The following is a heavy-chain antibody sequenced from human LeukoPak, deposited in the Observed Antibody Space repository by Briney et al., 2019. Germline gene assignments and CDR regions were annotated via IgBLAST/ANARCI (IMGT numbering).Heavy chain of an antibody. D-gene: IGHD6-13*01. J-gene: IGHJ5*02. CDR1: GFTFSSYS. Sequence: GGSLRLSCAASGFTFSSYSMSWVRQAPGKGLEWVSSISSSSYIYYADSVKGRFTISRDNSKNTLYLQMNSLRAEDTAVYYCAKGHSSSWAAWGQGTLVTVSS. CDR3: AKGHSSSWAA. V-gene: IGHV3-21*04. CDR2: ISSSSYI.